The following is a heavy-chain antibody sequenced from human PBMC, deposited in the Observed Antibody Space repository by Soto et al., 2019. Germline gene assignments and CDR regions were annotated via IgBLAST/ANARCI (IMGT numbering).Heavy chain of an antibody. J-gene: IGHJ6*02. CDR2: IYYTENT. Sequence: PSETLSLTCTVSGGSISSGGYYWYWIRQHPGKGLEWIGTIYYTENTYYHPSLLSRVTISVDTSKNQFSLKLSSVTAADTAVYYCAKSSRVRRSQKPGTVHYGMDVWGQGTTVTVSS. CDR3: AKSSRVRRSQKPGTVHYGMDV. V-gene: IGHV4-39*01. D-gene: IGHD3-10*01. CDR1: GGSISSGGYY.